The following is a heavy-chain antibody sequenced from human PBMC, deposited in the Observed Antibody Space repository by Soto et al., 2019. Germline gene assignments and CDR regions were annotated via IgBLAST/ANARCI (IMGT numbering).Heavy chain of an antibody. CDR3: ARGKYQDIVVVVAATQRDAFDI. CDR1: GGTFSSYT. J-gene: IGHJ3*02. Sequence: ASVKVSCKASGGTFSSYTISWARQAPGQGLEWMGRIIPILGIANYAQKFQGRVTITADKSTSTAYMELSSLRSEDTAVYYCARGKYQDIVVVVAATQRDAFDIWGQGTMVTVSS. V-gene: IGHV1-69*02. CDR2: IIPILGIA. D-gene: IGHD2-15*01.